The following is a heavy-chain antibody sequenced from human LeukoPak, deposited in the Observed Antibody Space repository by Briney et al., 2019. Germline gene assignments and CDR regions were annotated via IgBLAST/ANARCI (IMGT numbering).Heavy chain of an antibody. D-gene: IGHD2-2*01. CDR3: ARAKKGTPVPISYYYYAMDV. CDR1: GFTFSPYA. V-gene: IGHV3-23*01. Sequence: GGSLRLSCGASGFTFSPYAMNWVRQAPGKGLEWVAGISGNGGSTHYADSVKGRFTISRDNSKNTVYVQMNSLRDEDTAVYFCARAKKGTPVPISYYYYAMDVWGQGTTVTVSS. CDR2: ISGNGGST. J-gene: IGHJ6*02.